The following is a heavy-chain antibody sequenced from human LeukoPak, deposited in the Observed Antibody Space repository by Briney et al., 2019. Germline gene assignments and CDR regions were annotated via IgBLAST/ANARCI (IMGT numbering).Heavy chain of an antibody. CDR1: GFTFSSYW. Sequence: GGSLRLSCAASGFTFSSYWMHWVRQAPGKGLVWVSRINSDGSSTSYADSVKGRFTISRDNAKNTLYLQMNSLRAEDTAVYYCARGLRYFDWLFPPDAFDIWGQGTMVTVSS. V-gene: IGHV3-74*01. J-gene: IGHJ3*02. CDR2: INSDGSST. D-gene: IGHD3-9*01. CDR3: ARGLRYFDWLFPPDAFDI.